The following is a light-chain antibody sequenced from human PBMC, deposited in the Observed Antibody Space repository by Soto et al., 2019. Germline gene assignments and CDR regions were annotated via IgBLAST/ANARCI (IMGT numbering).Light chain of an antibody. J-gene: IGKJ1*01. CDR1: QSVGSN. Sequence: EIVMTQSPGNLSVSPGETATLVCRASQSVGSNLAWYQQKPGQSPTLLIHGASARATGTPARFTGSGSGTEFPLTITGLQSEDFAVYYCQQCNILPSFGQGTKVEI. V-gene: IGKV3-15*01. CDR2: GAS. CDR3: QQCNILPS.